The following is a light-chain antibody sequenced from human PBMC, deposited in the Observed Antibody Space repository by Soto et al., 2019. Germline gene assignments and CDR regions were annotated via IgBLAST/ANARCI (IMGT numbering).Light chain of an antibody. CDR1: QTIDSW. CDR2: KAS. CDR3: QQYHIYSGT. J-gene: IGKJ1*01. V-gene: IGKV1-5*03. Sequence: DIQMTQSAATLSVSLGDRVTITCGASQTIDSWLAWYQQSTGKPPNLLIYKASTLASGVPSRFSGSGSGTEFTLTINSLQPDDFATYYCQQYHIYSGTFGQGTKVE.